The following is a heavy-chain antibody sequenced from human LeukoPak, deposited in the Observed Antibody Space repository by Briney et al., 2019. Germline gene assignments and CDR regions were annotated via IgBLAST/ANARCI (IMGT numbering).Heavy chain of an antibody. D-gene: IGHD2-15*01. CDR3: ARADVVVVAATDY. V-gene: IGHV1-2*02. Sequence: ASVKVSCKASGYTFTGYYMHWVRQAPGQGLEWMGWINPNSGGTNYAQKFQGRVTMTRDTSISTAYMEPSRLRSDDTAVYYCARADVVVVAATDYWGQGTLVTVSS. CDR2: INPNSGGT. J-gene: IGHJ4*02. CDR1: GYTFTGYY.